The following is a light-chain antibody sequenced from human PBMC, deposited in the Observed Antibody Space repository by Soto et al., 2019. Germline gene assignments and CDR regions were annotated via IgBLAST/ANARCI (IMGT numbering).Light chain of an antibody. CDR3: QTWGTGIRV. Sequence: QLVLTQSPSASASLGASVKLTCTLSSGHSNYAIAWHQQQPQKGPRYLMKLNSDGTHNQGVGIPDRFSGSSSGAERYLTISSLQSEDEADYYCQTWGTGIRVFGGGTKLTDL. V-gene: IGLV4-69*01. CDR1: SGHSNYA. J-gene: IGLJ3*02. CDR2: LNSDGTH.